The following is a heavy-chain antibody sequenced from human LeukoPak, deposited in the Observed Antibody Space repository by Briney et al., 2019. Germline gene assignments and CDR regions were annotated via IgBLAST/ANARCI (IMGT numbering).Heavy chain of an antibody. Sequence: SLRLSCAASGFTFSDTWMHWVRQAPGEGLVWVSRIRSDGSDTMYAESVKGRFTISRDNAKNTLYLQMNSLRAEDTAVYYCARDWFHAIDYWGQGTLVTVSS. V-gene: IGHV3-74*03. D-gene: IGHD2/OR15-2a*01. J-gene: IGHJ4*02. CDR3: ARDWFHAIDY. CDR1: GFTFSDTW. CDR2: IRSDGSDT.